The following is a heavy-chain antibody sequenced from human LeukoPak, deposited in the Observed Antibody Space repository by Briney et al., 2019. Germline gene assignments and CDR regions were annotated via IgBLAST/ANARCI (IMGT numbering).Heavy chain of an antibody. D-gene: IGHD4-11*01. CDR2: INHSGST. V-gene: IGHV4-34*01. Sequence: SETLSLTCAVYGGSFSGYYWSWIRQPPGKGLEWIGEINHSGSTNYNPSLKSRVTISVDTSKNQFSLNVSSVTAADTAVYYCARRLRYSNYDCFDYWGQGSLVTVSS. CDR1: GGSFSGYY. CDR3: ARRLRYSNYDCFDY. J-gene: IGHJ4*02.